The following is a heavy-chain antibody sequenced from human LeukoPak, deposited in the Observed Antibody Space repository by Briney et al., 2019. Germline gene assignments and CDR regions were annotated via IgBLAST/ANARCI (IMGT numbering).Heavy chain of an antibody. D-gene: IGHD2-2*02. CDR1: GYSINRDYH. V-gene: IGHV4-59*01. CDR2: IYYSGST. Sequence: PSETLSLTCIVSGYSINRDYHWAWIRQPPGKGLEWIGYIYYSGSTNYNPSLKSRVTISVDTSKNQFSLKLSSVTAADTAVYYCARMIVVPAAIRLYWFDPWGQGTLVTVSS. CDR3: ARMIVVPAAIRLYWFDP. J-gene: IGHJ5*02.